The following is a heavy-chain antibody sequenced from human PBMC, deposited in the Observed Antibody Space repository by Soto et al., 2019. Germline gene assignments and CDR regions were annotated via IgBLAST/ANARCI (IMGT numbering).Heavy chain of an antibody. D-gene: IGHD6-6*01. CDR1: GYTFTSYY. V-gene: IGHV1-46*03. CDR3: AMGARIAARLGPPADSSNYYYMDV. J-gene: IGHJ6*03. Sequence: QVQLVQSGAEVKKPGASVKVSCKASGYTFTSYYMHWVRQAPGQGLEWMGIINPSGGSTSYAQKFQGRVTMTRDTSTSTVYMELSSLRSEDTAVYYCAMGARIAARLGPPADSSNYYYMDVWGKGTTVTVSS. CDR2: INPSGGST.